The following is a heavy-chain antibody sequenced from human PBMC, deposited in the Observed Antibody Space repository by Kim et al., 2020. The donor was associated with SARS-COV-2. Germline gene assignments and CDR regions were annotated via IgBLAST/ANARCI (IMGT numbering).Heavy chain of an antibody. V-gene: IGHV4-34*01. J-gene: IGHJ6*02. CDR3: ARGRQQLHYYYYGMDV. CDR2: INHSGST. CDR1: GGSFSGYY. D-gene: IGHD6-13*01. Sequence: SETLSLTCAVYGGSFSGYYWSWIRQPPGKGLEWIGEINHSGSTNYNPSLKSRVTISVDTSKNQFSLKLSSVTAADTAVYYCARGRQQLHYYYYGMDVWGQGTTVTVSS.